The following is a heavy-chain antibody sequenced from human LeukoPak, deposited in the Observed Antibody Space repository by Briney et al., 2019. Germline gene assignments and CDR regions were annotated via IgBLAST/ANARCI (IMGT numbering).Heavy chain of an antibody. CDR2: IYTSGST. V-gene: IGHV4-59*10. CDR3: ARQSISSGSYYFDY. D-gene: IGHD1-26*01. J-gene: IGHJ4*02. Sequence: SETLSLTCAVYGGSFSGYYWSWIRQPAGKGLEWIGRIYTSGSTNYNPSLKSRVTMSIDTSKNQFSLKLSSVTAADTAVYYCARQSISSGSYYFDYWGQGTLVTVSS. CDR1: GGSFSGYY.